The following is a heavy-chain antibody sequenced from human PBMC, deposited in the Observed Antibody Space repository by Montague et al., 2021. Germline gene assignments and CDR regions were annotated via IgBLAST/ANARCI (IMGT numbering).Heavy chain of an antibody. CDR3: ARAEDYYGSGSYLGFDY. Sequence: TLSLTCTVSGGSISSGGYYWSWIRQLPGKGLEWIGYIFYSGNTYYNPSLKSRVTISVDTSKNQFSLKLGSVTAADTAVYYCARAEDYYGSGSYLGFDYWGQGTLVTVSS. CDR2: IFYSGNT. V-gene: IGHV4-31*03. J-gene: IGHJ4*02. D-gene: IGHD3-10*01. CDR1: GGSISSGGYY.